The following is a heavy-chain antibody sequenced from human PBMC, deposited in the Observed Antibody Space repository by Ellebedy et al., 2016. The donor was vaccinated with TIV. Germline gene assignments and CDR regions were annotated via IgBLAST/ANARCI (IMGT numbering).Heavy chain of an antibody. V-gene: IGHV4-30-4*01. CDR3: ARFITTYSAGSWGYYFDH. Sequence: MPSETLSLTCTVSGGSVSSGAYYWSWIRQPPGKGLEWIAFLYYTGATFYDPSLKSRVSLSIDTSKNQFSLNLTSVSPSDTAVYYCARFITTYSAGSWGYYFDHWGQGTLVTVPS. D-gene: IGHD3-10*01. CDR1: GGSVSSGAYY. J-gene: IGHJ4*02. CDR2: LYYTGAT.